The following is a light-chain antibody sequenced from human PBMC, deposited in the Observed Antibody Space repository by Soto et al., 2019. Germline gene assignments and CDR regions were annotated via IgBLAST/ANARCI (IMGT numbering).Light chain of an antibody. V-gene: IGLV1-40*01. Sequence: QSVLTQPPSVSGAPGQRVTISCTGSSSNIGAGYDVHWYQQLPGTAPKLLIYGNINRPSGVPDRFSGSKSGTSASLAITGLQAEDVADYYCQSYDTSLSGRGVVFGGGTKLTVL. CDR3: QSYDTSLSGRGVV. CDR1: SSNIGAGYD. CDR2: GNI. J-gene: IGLJ2*01.